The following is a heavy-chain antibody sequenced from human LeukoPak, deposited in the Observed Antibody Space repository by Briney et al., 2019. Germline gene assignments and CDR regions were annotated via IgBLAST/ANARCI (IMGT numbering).Heavy chain of an antibody. CDR3: AGRPTGYSSGYIH. Sequence: QTGGSLRLSCVASGITFSNYAVSWVRQAPEKGLDWVSVISGSAHKIRYADSVKGRFTISRDNSENIVYLQMNNLRVEDTAVYHCAGRPTGYSSGYIHWGQGTLVTVSS. V-gene: IGHV3-23*01. CDR1: GITFSNYA. CDR2: ISGSAHKI. J-gene: IGHJ4*02. D-gene: IGHD5-18*01.